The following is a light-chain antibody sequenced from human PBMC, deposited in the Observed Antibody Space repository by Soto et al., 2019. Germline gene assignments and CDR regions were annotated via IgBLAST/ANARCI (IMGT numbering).Light chain of an antibody. V-gene: IGLV2-14*03. CDR2: DVS. Sequence: QSVLTQPASVSGSPGQAITISCSGTSSDVGAFNYVSWYQQHPGKAPKLMIYDVSNRPSGVSNRFSGSKSGNTASLTISGLRAEDEAHYYCNSYTSNNTYVFGTGTKVTVL. CDR3: NSYTSNNTYV. CDR1: SSDVGAFNY. J-gene: IGLJ1*01.